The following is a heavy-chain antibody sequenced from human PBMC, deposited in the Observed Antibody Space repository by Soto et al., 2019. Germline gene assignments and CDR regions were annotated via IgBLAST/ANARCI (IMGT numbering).Heavy chain of an antibody. V-gene: IGHV4-30-2*06. CDR1: GGSISSGGYS. Sequence: TLSLTCTVSGGSISSGGYSWTWIRQSPGKGLEWIGYTYQSGSAYYNPSLKSRVTISVDRSKNQFSLNLTSVTAADTAVYYCARDYYGMDVWGQGTTVTV. J-gene: IGHJ6*02. CDR2: TYQSGSA. CDR3: ARDYYGMDV.